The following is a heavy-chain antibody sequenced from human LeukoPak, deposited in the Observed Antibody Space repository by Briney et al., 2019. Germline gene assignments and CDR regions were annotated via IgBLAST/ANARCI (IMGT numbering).Heavy chain of an antibody. Sequence: GGSLRLSCAASGFTFSSYWMSWVRQAPGKGLEWVANIKQDGSEKYYVDSVKGRFTISRDNAKNSLYLQMNSLRAEDTAVYYCARGSYSSGSSADYWGQGTLVTVSS. CDR2: IKQDGSEK. CDR1: GFTFSSYW. CDR3: ARGSYSSGSSADY. D-gene: IGHD6-19*01. V-gene: IGHV3-7*04. J-gene: IGHJ4*02.